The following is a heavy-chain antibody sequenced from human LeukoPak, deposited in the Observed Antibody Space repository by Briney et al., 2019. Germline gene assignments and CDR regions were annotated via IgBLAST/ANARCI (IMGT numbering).Heavy chain of an antibody. V-gene: IGHV3-74*01. CDR1: GFTFSSYW. D-gene: IGHD2-21*02. Sequence: GGSLRLSCGASGFTFSSYWMHWVRQAPGEGMVWVSRINSDGSSTSYADSVKGRFTISRDNAKNTLYLQMISLRAEDTAVYYCARDLAVTTSYYFDYWGQGTLVTVSS. CDR2: INSDGSST. CDR3: ARDLAVTTSYYFDY. J-gene: IGHJ4*02.